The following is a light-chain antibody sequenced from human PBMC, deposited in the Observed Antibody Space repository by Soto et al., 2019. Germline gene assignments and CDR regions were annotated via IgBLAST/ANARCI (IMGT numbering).Light chain of an antibody. CDR3: QVWDTRNDLCVV. CDR2: DDT. Sequence: SYELTQPSSVSVAPGQTARITCGGTNIGSKSVHWYQQKPGQAPVLVVYDDTDRPSGIPERFSGSNSGNTATLTISRVEAGDEADYYCQVWDTRNDLCVVFGGGTKLTVL. J-gene: IGLJ2*01. CDR1: NIGSKS. V-gene: IGLV3-21*02.